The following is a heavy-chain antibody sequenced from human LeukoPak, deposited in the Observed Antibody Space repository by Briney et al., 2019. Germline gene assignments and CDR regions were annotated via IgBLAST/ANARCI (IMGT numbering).Heavy chain of an antibody. D-gene: IGHD2-15*01. CDR2: ISSSSNTI. CDR3: ARGDCSGGSCYLSLTTIDY. Sequence: PGGSLRLSCAASGFTFSSYSMNWVRQAPGKGLEGVSYISSSSNTIYYADSVKGRFTISRDNAKNSLYLQMNSLRAEDTAVYYCARGDCSGGSCYLSLTTIDYWGQGTLVTVSS. CDR1: GFTFSSYS. V-gene: IGHV3-48*01. J-gene: IGHJ4*02.